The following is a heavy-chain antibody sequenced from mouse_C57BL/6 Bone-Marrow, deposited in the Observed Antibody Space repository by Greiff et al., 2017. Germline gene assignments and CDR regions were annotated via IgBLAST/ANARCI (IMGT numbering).Heavy chain of an antibody. D-gene: IGHD2-5*01. J-gene: IGHJ4*01. CDR1: GYSITSDY. CDR3: ARYRTYYSNPYAMDY. Sequence: EVQLQESGPGLAKPSQTLSLTCSVTGYSITSDYWNWIRKFPGNKLEYMGYISYSGSTYSNPSLISRISIPRDPSKNQYNLQLNSVTTEDTATYYCARYRTYYSNPYAMDYWGQGTSVTVSS. CDR2: ISYSGST. V-gene: IGHV3-8*01.